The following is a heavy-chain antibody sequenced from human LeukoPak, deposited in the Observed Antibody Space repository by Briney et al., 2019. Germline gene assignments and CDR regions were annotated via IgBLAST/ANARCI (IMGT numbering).Heavy chain of an antibody. V-gene: IGHV3-23*01. D-gene: IGHD3-22*01. CDR2: ISSSGANT. CDR1: GFTFSNYA. Sequence: GGSLRLSCAAPGFTFSNYAITWVGQAPGKGLTWDSTISSSGANTYYADSVRGRFTISRDNSKNTLYLQMNSLRAEDTAVYYCAKDGHYDSSGFTLQYWGQGTLVTVSS. J-gene: IGHJ1*01. CDR3: AKDGHYDSSGFTLQY.